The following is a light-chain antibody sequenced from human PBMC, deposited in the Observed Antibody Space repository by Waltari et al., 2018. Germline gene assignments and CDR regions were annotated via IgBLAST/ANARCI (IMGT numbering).Light chain of an antibody. Sequence: QLVLTQSPSVSASLGASVKLTCTLSSGHSSNVIAWHQQQPGKGPRYLMNVNNDGSHIKGDEIPDRFSGSSSGAERYLTISSLQSDDEADYYCQTGGHGTWVFGGGTKLTVL. V-gene: IGLV4-69*01. CDR1: SGHSSNV. CDR3: QTGGHGTWV. CDR2: VNNDGSH. J-gene: IGLJ3*02.